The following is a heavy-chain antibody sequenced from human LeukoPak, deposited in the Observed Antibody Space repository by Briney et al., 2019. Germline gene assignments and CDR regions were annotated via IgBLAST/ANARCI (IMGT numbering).Heavy chain of an antibody. D-gene: IGHD1-26*01. CDR1: GGSFSGYY. Sequence: SETLSLTCAVDGGSFSGYYWSWIRQPPGKGLEWIGEINHSGSTNYNPSLKSRVTISVDTSKNQFSLKLSSVTAADTAVYYCARGPAYSGSYHPRAYFDYWGQGTLVTVSS. J-gene: IGHJ4*02. V-gene: IGHV4-34*01. CDR3: ARGPAYSGSYHPRAYFDY. CDR2: INHSGST.